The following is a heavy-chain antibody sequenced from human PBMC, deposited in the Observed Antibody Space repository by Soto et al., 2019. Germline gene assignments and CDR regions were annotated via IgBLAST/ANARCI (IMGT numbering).Heavy chain of an antibody. CDR2: IYYSGST. J-gene: IGHJ6*02. V-gene: IGHV4-39*01. CDR1: GGSISSSSYY. Sequence: PSETLSLTCTVSGGSISSSSYYWGWIRQPPGKGLEWIGSIYYSGSTYYNPSLKSRVTISVDTSKNQFSLKLSSVTAADTAVYYCARHLPSYYYGMDVWDQGTTVT. CDR3: ARHLPSYYYGMDV.